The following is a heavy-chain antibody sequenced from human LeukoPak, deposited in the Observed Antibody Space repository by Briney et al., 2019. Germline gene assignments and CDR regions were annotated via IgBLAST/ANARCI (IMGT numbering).Heavy chain of an antibody. CDR1: GFSFSTYA. CDR2: IWHDASNK. J-gene: IGHJ4*02. D-gene: IGHD3-10*01. CDR3: AREIFGSGSYTDY. Sequence: SLRLSCAASGFSFSTYAMHWVRQAAGKVVEWVALIWHDASNKFYTDSVKGRFTISRANSQHTVYLQMNGLGGEDTAVYYCAREIFGSGSYTDYWGQGTLVTVSS. V-gene: IGHV3-33*01.